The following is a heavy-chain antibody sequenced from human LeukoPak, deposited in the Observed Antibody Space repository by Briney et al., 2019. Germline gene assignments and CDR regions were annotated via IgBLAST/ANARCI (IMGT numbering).Heavy chain of an antibody. D-gene: IGHD6-13*01. J-gene: IGHJ4*02. CDR3: ARGRSGLAAAGTYDY. V-gene: IGHV1-8*01. CDR1: GYTLTSSD. CDR2: INPNSGRT. Sequence: ASVKVSCKTSGYTLTSSDINWVRQAAGQGLEWMGWINPNSGRTGYAQKFQGRVTMTADTSIRTAYMELRSLRFDDTAVYYCARGRSGLAAAGTYDYWGQGTLITVSS.